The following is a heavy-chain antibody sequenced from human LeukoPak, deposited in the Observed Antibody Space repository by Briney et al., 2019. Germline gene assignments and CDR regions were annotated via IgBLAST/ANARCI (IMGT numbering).Heavy chain of an antibody. J-gene: IGHJ4*02. CDR2: IYSDGST. D-gene: IGHD1-26*01. Sequence: GGSLRLSCAVSGFIANTYYMSWVRQAPGKGLEWVSIIYSDGSTYYADSVKGRFTISRDTSKNTLFLQMNSLRAEDTAVYYCARIYSGSHYSWGQGTLVTISS. CDR1: GFIANTYY. V-gene: IGHV3-53*01. CDR3: ARIYSGSHYS.